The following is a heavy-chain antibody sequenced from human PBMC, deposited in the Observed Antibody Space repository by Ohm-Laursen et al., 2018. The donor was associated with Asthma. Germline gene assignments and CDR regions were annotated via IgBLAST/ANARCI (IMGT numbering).Heavy chain of an antibody. CDR3: ATASYNNWNDAGGRYYGMDV. V-gene: IGHV1-69-2*01. CDR1: GYTFTDYY. CDR2: VDPEDGET. J-gene: IGHJ6*02. Sequence: ASVKVSCNVSGYTFTDYYMHWVQQAPGKGLEWMGLVDPEDGETIYAEKFQGRVTITADTSTDTAYMELSSLRSEDTAVYYCATASYNNWNDAGGRYYGMDVWGQGTTVTVSS. D-gene: IGHD1-20*01.